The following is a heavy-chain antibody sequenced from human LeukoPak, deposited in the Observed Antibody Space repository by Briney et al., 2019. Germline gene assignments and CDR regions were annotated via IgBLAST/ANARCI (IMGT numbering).Heavy chain of an antibody. CDR2: IYPGDSDT. J-gene: IGHJ4*02. CDR3: ARVSGSYYNVISTIDY. V-gene: IGHV5-51*01. Sequence: GESLKISCKGSGYSFTSYWIGWVRQMPGKSLEWMGIIYPGDSDTRYSPSFQGQVTISADRSISTAYLQWSSLKASDTAMYYCARVSGSYYNVISTIDYWGQGTLVTVSS. D-gene: IGHD3-10*01. CDR1: GYSFTSYW.